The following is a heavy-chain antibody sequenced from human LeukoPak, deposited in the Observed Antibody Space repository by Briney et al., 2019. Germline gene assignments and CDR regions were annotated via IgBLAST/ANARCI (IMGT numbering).Heavy chain of an antibody. CDR2: IWYDGSNK. J-gene: IGHJ6*04. CDR3: ARDPPFVLYYYYGMDV. CDR1: GFTFSSYG. Sequence: GGSLRLSCAASGFTFSSYGMHWVRQAPGKVLEWVAVIWYDGSNKYYADSVKGRFTISRDNSKNTLYLQMNSLRAEDTAVYYCARDPPFVLYYYYGMDVWGKGTTVTVSS. V-gene: IGHV3-33*01.